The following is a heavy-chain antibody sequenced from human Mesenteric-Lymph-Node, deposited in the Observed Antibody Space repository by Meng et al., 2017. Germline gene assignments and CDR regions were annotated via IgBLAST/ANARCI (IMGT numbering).Heavy chain of an antibody. V-gene: IGHV3-30*01. CDR1: GFTFSSYA. Sequence: GGSLRLSCAASGFTFSSYAMHWVRQAPGTGLGWVAIISYDGSKKYYADSVKGRFTISRDNSKNTLYLQMNSLRAEDKAVYYCARGPNIAAAGIDAFDIWGQGTMVTVSS. CDR3: ARGPNIAAAGIDAFDI. D-gene: IGHD6-13*01. J-gene: IGHJ3*02. CDR2: ISYDGSKK.